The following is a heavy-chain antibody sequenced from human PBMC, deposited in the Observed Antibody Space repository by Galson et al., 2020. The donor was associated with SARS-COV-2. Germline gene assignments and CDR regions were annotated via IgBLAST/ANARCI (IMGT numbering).Heavy chain of an antibody. D-gene: IGHD3-10*01. CDR2: ISSSSSYI. V-gene: IGHV3-21*01. J-gene: IGHJ2*01. CDR3: ARAGSYYNWYFDL. Sequence: GESLKISCAASGFTFSSYSMNWVRQAPGKGLEWVSSISSSSSYIYYADSVKGRFTISRDNAKNSLYLQMNSMRAEDTAVYYCARAGSYYNWYFDLWGRGTLVTVSS. CDR1: GFTFSSYS.